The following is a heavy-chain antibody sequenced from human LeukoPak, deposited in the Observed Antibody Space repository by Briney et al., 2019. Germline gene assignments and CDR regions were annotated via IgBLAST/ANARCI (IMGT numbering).Heavy chain of an antibody. J-gene: IGHJ5*02. D-gene: IGHD3-10*01. Sequence: SETLSLTCTVSGGSISNYYWSWIRQPPGKGLEWIGFIHSNGGANYNASLNSRATISRDTSRSQVSLKLTSVTAADTAVYYCASSNLGSLGQFDLWGQGTLVTVSS. CDR1: GGSISNYY. CDR3: ASSNLGSLGQFDL. V-gene: IGHV4-59*01. CDR2: IHSNGGA.